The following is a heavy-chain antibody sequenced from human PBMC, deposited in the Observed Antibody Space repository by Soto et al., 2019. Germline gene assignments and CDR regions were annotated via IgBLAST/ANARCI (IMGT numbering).Heavy chain of an antibody. V-gene: IGHV3-21*01. CDR2: ISSSSSFI. CDR3: ARVFGQLVRDAFDI. J-gene: IGHJ3*02. Sequence: GGSLRLSCAASGFTFSIYSMNWVRQAPGKGLEWVSSISSSSSFIYYADSVKGRFTISRDNAKNSLYLQMNSLRAEDTAVYYWARVFGQLVRDAFDIWGQGTMGTVS. D-gene: IGHD6-6*01. CDR1: GFTFSIYS.